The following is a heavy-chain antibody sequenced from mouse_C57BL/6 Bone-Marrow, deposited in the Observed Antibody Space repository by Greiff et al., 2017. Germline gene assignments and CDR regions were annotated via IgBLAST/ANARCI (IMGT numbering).Heavy chain of an antibody. CDR1: GFNIKDDY. CDR3: TTGLLRPLNFDV. Sequence: EVQLQQSGAELVRPGASVKLSCTASGFNIKDDYMHWVKQRPEQGLEWIGWIDPENGDTAYASKFQGKATITADTSSNTAYLQLSSLTSEDTAVYYCTTGLLRPLNFDVWGTGTTVTVSS. CDR2: IDPENGDT. D-gene: IGHD1-2*01. V-gene: IGHV14-4*01. J-gene: IGHJ1*03.